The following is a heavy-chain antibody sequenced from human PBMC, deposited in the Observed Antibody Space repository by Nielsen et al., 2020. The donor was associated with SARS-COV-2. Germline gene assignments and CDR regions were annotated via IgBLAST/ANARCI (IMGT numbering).Heavy chain of an antibody. D-gene: IGHD6-6*01. V-gene: IGHV3-33*08. J-gene: IGHJ6*02. CDR2: IWYDGSNK. CDR1: GFTFSSYG. CDR3: ARDLEYSSSSTRPRYGMDV. Sequence: GGSLRLSCAASGFTFSSYGMHWVRQAPGKGLEWVAVIWYDGSNKYYADSVKGRFTISRDNSKNTLYLQTNSLRAEDTAVYYCARDLEYSSSSTRPRYGMDVWGQGTTVTVSS.